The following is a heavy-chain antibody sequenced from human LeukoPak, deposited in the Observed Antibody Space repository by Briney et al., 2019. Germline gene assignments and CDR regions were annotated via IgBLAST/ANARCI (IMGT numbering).Heavy chain of an antibody. CDR1: GGSISSSSYY. CDR3: ARRMVDGYYDFWSGLNNQLEI. D-gene: IGHD3-3*01. J-gene: IGHJ3*02. V-gene: IGHV4-39*01. Sequence: PSETLSLTCTVPGGSISSSSYYWGWIRQPPGKGLEWIGSIYYSGSTYYNPSLKSRVTISVDTSKNQFSLKLSSVTAADTAVYYCARRMVDGYYDFWSGLNNQLEIWGQGTMVTVSS. CDR2: IYYSGST.